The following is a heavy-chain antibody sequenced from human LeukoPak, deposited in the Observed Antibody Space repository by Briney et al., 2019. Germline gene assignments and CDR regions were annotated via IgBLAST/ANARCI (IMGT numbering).Heavy chain of an antibody. Sequence: GGSLRLSCAASGFTFSSYSMNWVRQAPGKGLEWVSSISSSSSYIYYADSVKGRFTISRDSAKNSLYLQMNSLRAEDTAVYSCARGNCTSISCFTFDYWGQGTQVTVSS. CDR1: GFTFSSYS. CDR2: ISSSSSYI. D-gene: IGHD2-2*01. CDR3: ARGNCTSISCFTFDY. J-gene: IGHJ4*02. V-gene: IGHV3-21*04.